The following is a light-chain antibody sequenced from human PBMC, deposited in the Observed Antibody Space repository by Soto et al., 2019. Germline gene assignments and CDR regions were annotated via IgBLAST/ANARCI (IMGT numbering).Light chain of an antibody. CDR2: GAS. CDR3: QQFDSWPFT. V-gene: IGKV3-15*01. CDR1: QSVGTN. Sequence: EIVLTQSPATLSVSPGERATLSCRATQSVGTNLAWYQQKPGHVPRLLISGASTRASDIPARFSGSGSGTEFTLTISSLQSEDFAFYYCQQFDSWPFTFGQGTRLEIK. J-gene: IGKJ5*01.